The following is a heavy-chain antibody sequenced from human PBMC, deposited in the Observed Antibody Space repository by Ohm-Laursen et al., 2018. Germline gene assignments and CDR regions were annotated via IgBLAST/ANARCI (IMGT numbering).Heavy chain of an antibody. CDR2: ISDTGSHI. D-gene: IGHD2-8*01. J-gene: IGHJ6*02. V-gene: IGHV3-48*03. CDR3: ARDDGAYARRSGMDV. CDR1: GFNFNTYE. Sequence: SLRLSCAASGFNFNTYEMNWVRQAPGTGLEWVSYISDTGSHIYYAGSVRGRFTISRDNAQNSLYLHMSSLRAEDTAIYYCARDDGAYARRSGMDVWGQGTTVTVSS.